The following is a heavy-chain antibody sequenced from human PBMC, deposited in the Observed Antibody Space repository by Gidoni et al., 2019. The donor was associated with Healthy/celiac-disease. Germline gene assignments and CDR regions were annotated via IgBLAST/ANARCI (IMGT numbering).Heavy chain of an antibody. CDR3: ARDRGVVVAASHYYYYGMDV. V-gene: IGHV1-2*02. CDR2: INPNSGGT. J-gene: IGHJ6*02. CDR1: GYTLTGYY. D-gene: IGHD2-15*01. Sequence: QVQLVQSGAEVKKPGASVKVSCKASGYTLTGYYMHWVRQAPGQGLEWMGWINPNSGGTNYAQKFQGRVTMTRDTSISTAYMELSRLRSDDTAVYYCARDRGVVVAASHYYYYGMDVWGQGTTVTVSS.